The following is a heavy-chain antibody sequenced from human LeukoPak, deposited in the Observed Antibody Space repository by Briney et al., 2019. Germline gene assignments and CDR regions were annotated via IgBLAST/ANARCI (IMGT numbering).Heavy chain of an antibody. CDR1: GFTFSSYW. D-gene: IGHD6-13*01. V-gene: IGHV3-7*04. CDR3: ARALAAAGTWYFYYYMDV. CDR2: IKQDGSEK. Sequence: GGSLRLSCAASGFTFSSYWMSLVRQAPGKGLEWVANIKQDGSEKYYVDSVKGRFTISRDNAKNSLYLQMNSLRAEDMAVYYCARALAAAGTWYFYYYMDVWGKGTTVTVSS. J-gene: IGHJ6*03.